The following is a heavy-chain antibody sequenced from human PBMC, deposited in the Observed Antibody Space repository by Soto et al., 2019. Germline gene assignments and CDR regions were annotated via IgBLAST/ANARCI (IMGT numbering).Heavy chain of an antibody. V-gene: IGHV3-23*01. J-gene: IGHJ5*02. CDR1: GFTFSSYG. CDR3: AKHLWFGESVFDP. CDR2: LRGSGGNA. D-gene: IGHD3-10*01. Sequence: EVQLLESGGGLVQPGGSLRLSCAGTGFTFSSYGMSWVRQAPGKGLEWVSTLRGSGGNANYADSVKGRFTISRDDSTNTVHLQMNSLIPDDTAVYYCAKHLWFGESVFDPWGQGTLVVVSS.